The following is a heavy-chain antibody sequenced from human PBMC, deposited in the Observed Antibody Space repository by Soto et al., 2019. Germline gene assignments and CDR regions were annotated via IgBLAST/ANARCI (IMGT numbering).Heavy chain of an antibody. CDR1: GYTFTGYD. Sequence: ASVKVSCKASGYTFTGYDINWVRQATGQGLEWMGWMNPNSGNTGYAQKFQGRVTMTRNTSISTAYMELGSLRSEDTAVYYCARVFDYSDYWGQGTLVTVSS. CDR3: ARVFDYSDY. CDR2: MNPNSGNT. V-gene: IGHV1-8*01. D-gene: IGHD3-16*01. J-gene: IGHJ4*02.